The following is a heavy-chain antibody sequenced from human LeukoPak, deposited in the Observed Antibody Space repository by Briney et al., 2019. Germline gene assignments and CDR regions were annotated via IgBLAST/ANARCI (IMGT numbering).Heavy chain of an antibody. V-gene: IGHV4-59*01. CDR1: GGSINSYY. CDR3: ARGSSSSHHPALS. D-gene: IGHD6-13*01. Sequence: SETLSLTCTVSGGSINSYYWSWIRQPPGMGLEWIGYFCYSGTTNYNPSLKSRVTISVDTSQNQFSLKLSSVTAADTAVYFCARGSSSSHHPALSWGQGTLVTVSS. J-gene: IGHJ4*02. CDR2: FCYSGTT.